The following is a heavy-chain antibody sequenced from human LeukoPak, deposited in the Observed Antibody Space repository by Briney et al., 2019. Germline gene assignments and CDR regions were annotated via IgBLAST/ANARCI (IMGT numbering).Heavy chain of an antibody. CDR3: ARDSVLEKNGEPSKGLDY. Sequence: GASVKVSCKASGGAFSSYAISWVRQAPGQGLEWMGRIIPILGIANYAQKFQGRVTITADKSTSTAYMELSSLRSEDTAVYYCARDSVLEKNGEPSKGLDYWGQGTLVTVSS. J-gene: IGHJ4*02. CDR1: GGAFSSYA. CDR2: IIPILGIA. D-gene: IGHD1-14*01. V-gene: IGHV1-69*04.